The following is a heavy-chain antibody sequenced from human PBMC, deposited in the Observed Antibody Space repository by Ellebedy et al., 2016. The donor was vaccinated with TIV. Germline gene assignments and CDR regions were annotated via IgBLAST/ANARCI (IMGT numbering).Heavy chain of an antibody. CDR3: ARVVVVVAANGWFDP. D-gene: IGHD2-15*01. V-gene: IGHV1-18*01. CDR2: FDPEDGET. J-gene: IGHJ5*02. CDR1: GYTFTSYG. Sequence: AASVKVSCKASGYTFTSYGISWVRQAPGQGLEWMGGFDPEDGETIYAQKFQGRVTMTTDTSTSTAYMELRSLRSDDTAVYYCARVVVVVAANGWFDPWGQGTLVTVSS.